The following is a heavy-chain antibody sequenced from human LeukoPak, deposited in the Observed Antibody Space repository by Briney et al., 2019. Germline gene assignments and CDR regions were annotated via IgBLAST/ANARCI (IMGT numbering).Heavy chain of an antibody. CDR1: GCTFTGYY. CDR2: INPNSGGT. CDR3: ARSSTSRLGGDY. V-gene: IGHV1-2*02. J-gene: IGHJ4*02. D-gene: IGHD2-2*01. Sequence: ASVKVSCKASGCTFTGYYMHWVRQAPGQGLEWMGWINPNSGGTNYAQKFQGRVTMTRDTSISTAYMELSRLRSDDTAVYYCARSSTSRLGGDYWGQGTLVTVSS.